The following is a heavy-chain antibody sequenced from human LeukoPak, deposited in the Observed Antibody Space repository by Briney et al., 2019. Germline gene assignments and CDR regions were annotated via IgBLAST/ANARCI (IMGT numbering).Heavy chain of an antibody. D-gene: IGHD3-22*01. CDR1: GFTFSSYS. Sequence: GGSLRLSCAASGFTFSSYSMNWVRQAPGKGLEWVSSISSSSSYIYYADSVKGRFTISRDNAKNPLYLQMNSLRAEDTAVYYCARQAYYYDSSGYYFDYWGPGTLVTVSS. CDR2: ISSSSSYI. CDR3: ARQAYYYDSSGYYFDY. J-gene: IGHJ4*02. V-gene: IGHV3-21*01.